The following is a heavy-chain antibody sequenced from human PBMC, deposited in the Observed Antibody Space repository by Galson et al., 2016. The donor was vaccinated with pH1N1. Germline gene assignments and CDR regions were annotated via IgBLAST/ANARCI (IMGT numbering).Heavy chain of an antibody. CDR1: GYNFTNYW. CDR2: IYPGDSDT. J-gene: IGHJ5*02. D-gene: IGHD2-15*01. Sequence: QSGAEVKKPGESLKISCKGSGYNFTNYWIGWVRQMPGRGLEWMGIIYPGDSDTKYSSSFQGQVSISVDKSVTTAYLQWGSVRAADTARYFCVRVDSYCSGNRCFSAWFDPWGRGTLVTVSS. V-gene: IGHV5-51*03. CDR3: VRVDSYCSGNRCFSAWFDP.